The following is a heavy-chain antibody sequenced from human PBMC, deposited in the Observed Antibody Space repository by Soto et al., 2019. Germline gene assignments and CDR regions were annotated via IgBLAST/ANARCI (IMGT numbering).Heavy chain of an antibody. CDR3: ARAGIRTRNLDPWYYYGMDG. V-gene: IGHV4-30-4*01. J-gene: IGHJ6*02. D-gene: IGHD2-2*01. CDR2: IYYSGST. CDR1: GGSISSGDYY. Sequence: QVQLQESGPGLVKPSQTLSLTCTVSGGSISSGDYYWISIRQPPGQGLELIGYIYYSGSTHYNPSLKRRVTISVDESKNQCSLEVSSVTSADTAVYYGARAGIRTRNLDPWYYYGMDGWGQGTTVTV.